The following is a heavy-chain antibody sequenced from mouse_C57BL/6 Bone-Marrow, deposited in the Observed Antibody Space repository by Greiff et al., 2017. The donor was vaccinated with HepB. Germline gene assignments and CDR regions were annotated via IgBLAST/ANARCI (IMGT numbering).Heavy chain of an antibody. D-gene: IGHD2-1*01. CDR2: ISSGGSYI. Sequence: EVQRVESGGDLVKPGGSLKLSCAASGFTFSSYGMSWVRQTPDKRLEWVATISSGGSYIYYPDSVKGRFTISRDNAKNTLYLQMSSLKSEDTAMYYCARHGNYVYYAMDYWGQGTSVTVSS. V-gene: IGHV5-6*01. CDR3: ARHGNYVYYAMDY. J-gene: IGHJ4*01. CDR1: GFTFSSYG.